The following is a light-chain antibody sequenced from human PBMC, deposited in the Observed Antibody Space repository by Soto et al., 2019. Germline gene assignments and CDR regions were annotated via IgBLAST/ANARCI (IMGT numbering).Light chain of an antibody. CDR2: DVS. CDR3: SSYTSSSTPCV. J-gene: IGLJ1*01. V-gene: IGLV2-14*01. CDR1: SSDVGGYNY. Sequence: QSVLTQPASVSGSPGQSIPISCTGTSSDVGGYNYVSWYQQHPGKAPKLMIYDVSNRPSGVSNRFSGSKSGNTASLTISGLQAEDEADYYCSSYTSSSTPCVFGTGTKVTVL.